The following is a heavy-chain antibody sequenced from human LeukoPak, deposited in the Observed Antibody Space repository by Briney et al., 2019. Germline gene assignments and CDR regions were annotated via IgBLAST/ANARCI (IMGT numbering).Heavy chain of an antibody. Sequence: ASVKVSCKVSGYTLTELSMHWVRQAPGKGLEWMGGFDPEDGETIYAQKFQGRVTMTEDTSTDTAYTEPSSLRSEDTAVYYCATNWRDSSGWSTFDYWGQGTLVTVSS. D-gene: IGHD6-19*01. J-gene: IGHJ4*02. V-gene: IGHV1-24*01. CDR3: ATNWRDSSGWSTFDY. CDR2: FDPEDGET. CDR1: GYTLTELS.